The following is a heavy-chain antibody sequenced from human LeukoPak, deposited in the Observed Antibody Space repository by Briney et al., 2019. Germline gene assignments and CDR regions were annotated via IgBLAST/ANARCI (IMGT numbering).Heavy chain of an antibody. J-gene: IGHJ4*02. D-gene: IGHD6-13*01. CDR3: ARGSSWLYYFDY. V-gene: IGHV1-8*01. Sequence: GASVKVSCKASGYTFTSYDINWVRQATGQGLEWMGWMNPNSGNTGYPQKFQGRVTMTRNTSISTAYMELSSLRSEDTAVYYCARGSSWLYYFDYWGQGTLVTVSS. CDR2: MNPNSGNT. CDR1: GYTFTSYD.